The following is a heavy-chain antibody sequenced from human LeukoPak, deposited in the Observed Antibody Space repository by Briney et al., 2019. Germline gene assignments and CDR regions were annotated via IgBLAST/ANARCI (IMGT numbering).Heavy chain of an antibody. V-gene: IGHV4-34*01. CDR1: ASSFSGYY. J-gene: IGHJ5*02. CDR2: IKHSGST. Sequence: SETLSLTCAVYASSFSGYYLSWIRQPPGKGLEWMGKIKHSGSTNYNPYIKSGVTISVDMSKNLFFLHVPSVNAADMAVYYCARLYIGGYSRSTNYGWFDPWGQGTVVIVSS. D-gene: IGHD6-13*01. CDR3: ARLYIGGYSRSTNYGWFDP.